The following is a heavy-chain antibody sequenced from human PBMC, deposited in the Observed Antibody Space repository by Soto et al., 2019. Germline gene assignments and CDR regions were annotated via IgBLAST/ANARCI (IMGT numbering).Heavy chain of an antibody. J-gene: IGHJ4*02. CDR1: GGSISSDDHY. CDR2: IYYTGST. CDR3: AVDRSNSPDIFDF. V-gene: IGHV4-30-4*01. D-gene: IGHD6-6*01. Sequence: SETLSLTCTVSGGSISSDDHYWSCIRQPPGKGLYWIGYIYYTGSTNYNPSLEGQATRPLNTSKNQISMKVHAGTAGGRAVSDCAVDRSNSPDIFDFWGPGTLVTVSS.